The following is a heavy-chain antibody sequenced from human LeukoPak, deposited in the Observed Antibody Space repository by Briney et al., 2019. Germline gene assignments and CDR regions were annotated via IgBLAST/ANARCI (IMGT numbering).Heavy chain of an antibody. CDR1: GGSISSGSYY. J-gene: IGHJ4*02. CDR3: AREHLYYYDSSGYWAY. D-gene: IGHD3-22*01. CDR2: IYTSGST. V-gene: IGHV4-61*02. Sequence: PSETLSLTCTVSGGSISSGSYYWSWIRQPAGKGLEWIGRIYTSGSTNYNPSLKSRVTISVDTSKNQFSLKLSSVTAADTAVYYCAREHLYYYDSSGYWAYWGQGTLVTVSS.